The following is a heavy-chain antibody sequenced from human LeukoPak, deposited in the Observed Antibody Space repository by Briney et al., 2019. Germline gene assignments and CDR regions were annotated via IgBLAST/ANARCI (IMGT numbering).Heavy chain of an antibody. J-gene: IGHJ3*02. V-gene: IGHV4-59*08. CDR1: GGSIGSYS. CDR3: ARLKARDAFDI. CDR2: VYYSGST. Sequence: PSETLSLTCTASGGSIGSYSWNWIRQSPGTGLEWIGYVYYSGSTMYNPSLRSRVTISVDTSKNQFSLKLSSVTAADTAVYYCARLKARDAFDIWGQGTMVTVSS.